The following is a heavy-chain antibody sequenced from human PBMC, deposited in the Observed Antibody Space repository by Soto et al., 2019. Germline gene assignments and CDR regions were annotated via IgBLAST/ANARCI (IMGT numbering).Heavy chain of an antibody. CDR1: GGSFSGYY. CDR3: ARGPREAFDY. D-gene: IGHD1-26*01. CDR2: INHSGST. V-gene: IGHV4-34*01. J-gene: IGHJ4*02. Sequence: QVQLQQWGAGLLKPSETLSLTCAVYGGSFSGYYWSWIRQPPGKGLEWIGEINHSGSTNYNPSLKSRVTISVDTSKNQFSLKLSSGTAADTAVYYCARGPREAFDYWGQGTLVTVSS.